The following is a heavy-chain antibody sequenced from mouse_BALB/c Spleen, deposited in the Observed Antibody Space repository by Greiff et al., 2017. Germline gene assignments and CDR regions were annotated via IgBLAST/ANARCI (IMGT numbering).Heavy chain of an antibody. D-gene: IGHD1-1*02. CDR2: IDPANGNT. Sequence: EVQLVESGAELVKPGASVKLSCTASGFNIKDTYMHWVKQRPEQGLEWIGRIDPANGNTKYDPKFQGKATITADTSSNTAYLQLSSLTSEDTAVYYCARGGNYDAMDYWGQGTSVTVSS. J-gene: IGHJ4*01. V-gene: IGHV14-3*02. CDR1: GFNIKDTY. CDR3: ARGGNYDAMDY.